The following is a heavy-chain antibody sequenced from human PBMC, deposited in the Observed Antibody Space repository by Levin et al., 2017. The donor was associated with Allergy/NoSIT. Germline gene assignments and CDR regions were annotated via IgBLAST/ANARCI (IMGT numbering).Heavy chain of an antibody. D-gene: IGHD6-13*01. CDR2: INSDGSST. J-gene: IGHJ4*02. Sequence: SWMHGVRQDAGKGLVWVSRINSDGSSTSYADSVKGRFTISRDNAKNTLYLQMNSLRAEDTAVYYCAREGYSSSWGRWFDYWGQGTLVTVSS. CDR3: AREGYSSSWGRWFDY. V-gene: IGHV3-74*01. CDR1: SW.